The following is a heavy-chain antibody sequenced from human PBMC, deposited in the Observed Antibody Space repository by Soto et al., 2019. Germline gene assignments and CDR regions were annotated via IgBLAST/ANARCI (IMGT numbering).Heavy chain of an antibody. CDR3: ARFLEWAFFDS. CDR1: GGSINSGGYS. D-gene: IGHD3-3*01. V-gene: IGHV4-30-2*01. Sequence: QLQLQESGSRLVKPSQTLSLTCAVSGGSINSGGYSWSWIRQPPGKGLEWIGYIYHTGSAYYNPSLESRVTISVDKSKNQFSLNLRSVTAADTAVYYCARFLEWAFFDSWSQGALVTVSS. CDR2: IYHTGSA. J-gene: IGHJ4*02.